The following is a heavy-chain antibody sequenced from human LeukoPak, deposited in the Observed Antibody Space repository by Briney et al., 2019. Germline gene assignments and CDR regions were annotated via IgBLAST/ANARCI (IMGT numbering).Heavy chain of an antibody. CDR3: ARKLWHRNDC. V-gene: IGHV4-4*02. CDR2: IYHSGTT. Sequence: SETLSLTCAVSGDSFSSNYWWNWVRQSPGQGLEWIGEIYHSGTTNYNPSLKSRVSISLDKSKNQLSLKVNSVTAADTALYYCARKLWHRNDCWGQGTLVTVSS. CDR1: GDSFSSNYW. D-gene: IGHD3-16*01. J-gene: IGHJ4*02.